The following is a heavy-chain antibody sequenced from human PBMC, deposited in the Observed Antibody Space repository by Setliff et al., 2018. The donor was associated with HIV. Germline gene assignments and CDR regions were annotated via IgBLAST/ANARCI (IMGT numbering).Heavy chain of an antibody. CDR1: GYTFTGYF. J-gene: IGHJ4*02. D-gene: IGHD7-27*01. V-gene: IGHV1-2*02. CDR3: ARQLSNSLDY. CDR2: ISPHNGDT. Sequence: SVKVSCKASGYTFTGYFIHWVRQAPGQGLEWMGWISPHNGDTNIPQRLKGRVTMTRDTSINTAYMELSRLRSDDTAVYYCARQLSNSLDYWGQGTLVTVSS.